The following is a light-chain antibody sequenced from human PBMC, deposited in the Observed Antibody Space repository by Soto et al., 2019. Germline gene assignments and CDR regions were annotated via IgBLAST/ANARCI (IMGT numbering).Light chain of an antibody. CDR2: DAS. J-gene: IGKJ1*01. CDR3: QQYNNWPQT. V-gene: IGKV3-15*01. CDR1: QSLRSS. Sequence: EIVLTQSPDTLSVSVGERATLSCRASQSLRSSLAWYQQKPGQAPRLLIYDASTRATGIPARFSGSGSGTDFTLTISGLQSEDFAVYYCQQYNNWPQTFGQGTKVDIK.